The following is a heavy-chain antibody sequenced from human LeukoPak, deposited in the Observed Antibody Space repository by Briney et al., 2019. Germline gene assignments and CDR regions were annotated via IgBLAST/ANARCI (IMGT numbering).Heavy chain of an antibody. Sequence: GGSLRLSCAASGFTFSSYWMHWVRQAPGKGLVWVSRIKSDGSSTSYADSVKGRFTISRDNAKNTLYLQMNSLRAEDTAVYYCARAGYYDIYDYYFYMDVWGKGTTVTISS. CDR2: IKSDGSST. D-gene: IGHD3-22*01. V-gene: IGHV3-74*01. J-gene: IGHJ6*03. CDR3: ARAGYYDIYDYYFYMDV. CDR1: GFTFSSYW.